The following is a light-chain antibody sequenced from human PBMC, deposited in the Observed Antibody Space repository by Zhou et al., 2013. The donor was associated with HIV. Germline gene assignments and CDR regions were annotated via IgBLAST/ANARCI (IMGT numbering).Light chain of an antibody. Sequence: IQMTQYPSSLSASVGDRVTIICRASQGVSNDLAWYQQKPGKVPKLLIYDASTLQSGVPSRFSGSGSGTDFTLTISSLQPEDFATYYCQQFNDYPLTFGQGTRLDI. CDR2: DAS. CDR1: QGVSND. V-gene: IGKV1D-13*01. J-gene: IGKJ5*01. CDR3: QQFNDYPLT.